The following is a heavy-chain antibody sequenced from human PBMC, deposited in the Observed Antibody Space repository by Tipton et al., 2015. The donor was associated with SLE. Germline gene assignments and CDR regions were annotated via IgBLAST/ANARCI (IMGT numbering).Heavy chain of an antibody. CDR2: IYYSEST. Sequence: TLSLTCTVSGDSITSHYWSWIRQPPGKGLEWIGYIYYSESTNYNPSLKSRVSISVDTSKNQFSLRLTSVIAADTAVYYCARLHGYSYGLNWFDPWGQGTLISVSS. D-gene: IGHD5-18*01. V-gene: IGHV4-59*11. CDR1: GDSITSHY. J-gene: IGHJ5*02. CDR3: ARLHGYSYGLNWFDP.